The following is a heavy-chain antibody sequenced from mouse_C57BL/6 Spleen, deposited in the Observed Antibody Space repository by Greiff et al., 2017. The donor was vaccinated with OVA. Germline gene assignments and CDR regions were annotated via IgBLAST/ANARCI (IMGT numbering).Heavy chain of an antibody. Sequence: VQLQQSGPELVKPGASVKISCKASGYTFTDYYMNWVKQSHGKSLEWIGDINPNNGGTSYNQKFKGKATLTVDKSSSTAYMELRSLTSEDSAVYYCARHGYYDYDAFAYWGQGTLVTVSA. CDR1: GYTFTDYY. J-gene: IGHJ3*01. CDR3: ARHGYYDYDAFAY. V-gene: IGHV1-26*01. CDR2: INPNNGGT. D-gene: IGHD2-4*01.